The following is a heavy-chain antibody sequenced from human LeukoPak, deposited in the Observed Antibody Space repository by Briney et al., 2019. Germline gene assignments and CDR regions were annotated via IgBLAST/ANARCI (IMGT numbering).Heavy chain of an antibody. V-gene: IGHV3-7*01. CDR3: TRDRSRAEDD. Sequence: SGGSLRLSCAPSGLTFSRLWMSWVPQAPGKGLEWVDNIKQSGSDKYYVDSVKGRFTISRDNANNLLYLQMNSLRGEDTAVYYCTRDRSRAEDDWGQGTLVTVSS. CDR2: IKQSGSDK. D-gene: IGHD1-14*01. J-gene: IGHJ4*02. CDR1: GLTFSRLW.